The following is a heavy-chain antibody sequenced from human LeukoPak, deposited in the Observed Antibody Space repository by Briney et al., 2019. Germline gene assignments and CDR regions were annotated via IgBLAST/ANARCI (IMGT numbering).Heavy chain of an antibody. CDR1: GYSISSGYY. Sequence: SETLSLTCAVSGYSISSGYYWGWIRQPPGKGLEWIGSIYHSGSIYYNPSLKSRVTISVDTSKNQFPLKLGSVTAADTAVYYCATIPEGIAVAGTIDYWGQGTLVTVSS. J-gene: IGHJ4*02. D-gene: IGHD6-19*01. CDR3: ATIPEGIAVAGTIDY. V-gene: IGHV4-38-2*01. CDR2: IYHSGSI.